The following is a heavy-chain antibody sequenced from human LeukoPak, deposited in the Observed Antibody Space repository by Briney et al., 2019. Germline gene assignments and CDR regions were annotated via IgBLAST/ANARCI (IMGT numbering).Heavy chain of an antibody. Sequence: SETLSLTCAVYGGSFSSYYWSWIRQPPGKGLEWIGEINHSGSTNYNPSLKSRVTISVDTSKNQFSLKLSSVTAADTAVYYCARARSYYLFGYFDYWGQGTLVTVSS. CDR1: GGSFSSYY. J-gene: IGHJ4*02. V-gene: IGHV4-34*01. D-gene: IGHD1-26*01. CDR3: ARARSYYLFGYFDY. CDR2: INHSGST.